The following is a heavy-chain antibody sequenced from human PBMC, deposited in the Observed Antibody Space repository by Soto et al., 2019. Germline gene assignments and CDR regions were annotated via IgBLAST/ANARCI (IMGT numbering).Heavy chain of an antibody. CDR3: ARLPGPLVAVLYIYPLDGREAMSDVDV. D-gene: IGHD6-19*01. J-gene: IGHJ6*02. CDR2: VSFDGSNK. Sequence: QMQLVESGGGVVQPGGSLRLSCAASGFTFNYYPMHWVRQAPGKGLEWVAVVSFDGSNKYYADSVKGRFTISKDNSKNTLYLQMNRLRREDTAVYYCARLPGPLVAVLYIYPLDGREAMSDVDVWGQGSTFTVSS. CDR1: GFTFNYYP. V-gene: IGHV3-30-3*01.